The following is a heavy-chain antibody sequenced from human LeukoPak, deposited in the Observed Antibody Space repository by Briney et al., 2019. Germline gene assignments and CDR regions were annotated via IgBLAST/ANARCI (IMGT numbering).Heavy chain of an antibody. CDR1: GFTFSSYW. CDR2: INSDGSST. V-gene: IGHV3-74*01. Sequence: PGGSLRLSCAASGFTFSSYWMHWVRQAPGKGLVWVSRINSDGSSTSYADSVKGRFTISRDNAKNTLYLQMNSLRAEDTAVYYCARVGPPYYDFWSGFDYYYYGMDVWGQGTTVTVSS. J-gene: IGHJ6*02. CDR3: ARVGPPYYDFWSGFDYYYYGMDV. D-gene: IGHD3-3*01.